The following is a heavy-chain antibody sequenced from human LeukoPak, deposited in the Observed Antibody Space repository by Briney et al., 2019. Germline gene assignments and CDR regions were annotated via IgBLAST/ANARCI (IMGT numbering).Heavy chain of an antibody. CDR3: ATSYCSSNSCYMEATFDY. D-gene: IGHD2-2*01. CDR2: FDPEDGET. J-gene: IGHJ4*02. Sequence: ASVKLSYKVSGYTLTELSMHWVRQAPGKGLEWMGGFDPEDGETIYAQKFQGRVTMTEDTSTDTAYMELSSLRSEDTAVYYCATSYCSSNSCYMEATFDYWGQGTLVTVSS. V-gene: IGHV1-24*01. CDR1: GYTLTELS.